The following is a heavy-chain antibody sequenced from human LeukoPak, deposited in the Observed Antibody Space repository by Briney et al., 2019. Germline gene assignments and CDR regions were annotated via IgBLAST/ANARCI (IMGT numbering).Heavy chain of an antibody. CDR2: INPNSGGT. V-gene: IGHV1-2*02. CDR1: GYTFTGYY. CDR3: ARDYRVSYDSSGYAPDY. D-gene: IGHD3-22*01. J-gene: IGHJ4*02. Sequence: GASVKVSCKASGYTFTGYYMHWVRQAPGQGLERMGWINPNSGGTNYAQKFQGRVTMTRDTSTSTVYMELSSLRSEDTAVYYCARDYRVSYDSSGYAPDYWGQGTLVTVSS.